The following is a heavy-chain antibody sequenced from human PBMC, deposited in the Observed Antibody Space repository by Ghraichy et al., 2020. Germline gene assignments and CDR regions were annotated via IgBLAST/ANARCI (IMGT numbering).Heavy chain of an antibody. V-gene: IGHV4-34*01. Sequence: SQTLSLTCAVYGGSFSGYYWSWIRQPPGKGLEWIGEINHSGSTNYNPSLKSRVTISVDTSKNQFSLKLSSVTAADTAVYYCAAADWFVLGGMDVWGQGTTVTVSS. CDR2: INHSGST. D-gene: IGHD6-13*01. CDR1: GGSFSGYY. J-gene: IGHJ6*02. CDR3: AAADWFVLGGMDV.